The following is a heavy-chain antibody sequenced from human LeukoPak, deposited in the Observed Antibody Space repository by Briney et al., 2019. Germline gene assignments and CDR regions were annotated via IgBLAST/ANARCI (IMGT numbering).Heavy chain of an antibody. CDR2: ISGSGGST. V-gene: IGHV3-23*01. J-gene: IGHJ4*02. Sequence: PGGSLRLSCAASGFIISTYAMSWVRQAPGEGLEWVSGISGSGGSTYYADSVKGRFTISRDNSKNTLFLQMNSLRVEDTAVYYCAKNRGSGSYYESDYWGQGTLVTVSS. D-gene: IGHD3-10*01. CDR3: AKNRGSGSYYESDY. CDR1: GFIISTYA.